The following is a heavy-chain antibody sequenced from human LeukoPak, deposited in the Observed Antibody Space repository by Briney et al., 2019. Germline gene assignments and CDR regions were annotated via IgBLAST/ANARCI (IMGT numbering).Heavy chain of an antibody. CDR2: ISVYNGNT. J-gene: IGHJ4*02. CDR1: GYTFTTYG. CDR3: ARMILLLGDVLTVPPRGFDY. D-gene: IGHD3-9*01. Sequence: ASVKVSFKASGYTFTTYGISWVRQAPGQGLEWLGRISVYNGNTNYAQKLQGRVTITTDTSTSTAYMELRSLRSDDTAVYYCARMILLLGDVLTVPPRGFDYWGQGTLVTVSS. V-gene: IGHV1-18*01.